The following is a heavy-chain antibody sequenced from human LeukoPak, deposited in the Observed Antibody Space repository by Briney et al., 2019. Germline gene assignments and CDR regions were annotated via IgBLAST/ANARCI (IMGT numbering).Heavy chain of an antibody. J-gene: IGHJ4*02. CDR3: AKEGAEGFFDY. Sequence: GGSLRLSCAASGFTFDDYATHWVRQAPGKGLEWVSGISWNSGSIGYADSVKGRFTISRDNAKNSLYLQMNSLRAEDTALYYCAKEGAEGFFDYWSQGTLVTVSS. CDR2: ISWNSGSI. V-gene: IGHV3-9*01. CDR1: GFTFDDYA.